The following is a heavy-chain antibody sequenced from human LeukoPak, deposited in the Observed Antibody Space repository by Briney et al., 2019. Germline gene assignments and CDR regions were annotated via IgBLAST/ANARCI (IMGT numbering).Heavy chain of an antibody. D-gene: IGHD5-24*01. CDR3: AISVGWLHPYFDY. J-gene: IGHJ4*02. V-gene: IGHV5-51*01. CDR2: IYPGDSDT. CDR1: GYSFTSYW. Sequence: PGESLKISCKGSGYSFTSYWIGWVRQMPGKGLEWMGIIYPGDSDTRYSPSFQGQVTISADKSISTAYLQWSSLKASDTAMYHCAISVGWLHPYFDYWGQGTLVTVSS.